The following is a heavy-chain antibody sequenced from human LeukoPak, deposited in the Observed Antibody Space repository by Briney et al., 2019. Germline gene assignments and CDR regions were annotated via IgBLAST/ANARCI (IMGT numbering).Heavy chain of an antibody. CDR3: ARDYDFWSGSLFDY. V-gene: IGHV3-7*01. Sequence: GGSLRLSCAASGFIFSSYWMSWVRQAPGKGLEWVANIKEDGSEKYYVDSVKGRFTISRDNAKNSLYLQMNSLRAEDTAVYYCARDYDFWSGSLFDYWGQGTLVTVSS. CDR2: IKEDGSEK. J-gene: IGHJ4*02. CDR1: GFIFSSYW. D-gene: IGHD3-3*01.